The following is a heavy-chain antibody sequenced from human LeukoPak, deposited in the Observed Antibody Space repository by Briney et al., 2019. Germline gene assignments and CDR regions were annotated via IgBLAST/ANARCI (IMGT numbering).Heavy chain of an antibody. J-gene: IGHJ4*02. CDR2: ISGSGGST. Sequence: PWGSLRLSCAASGLTFSRYAMSWVRQAPGKGLEWVSAISGSGGSTYYADSVKGRFTISRDNSKNTLYLQMNSLRAEDTAVYYCAKSGSSSPPSPFDYWGQGTLVTVSS. D-gene: IGHD6-13*01. CDR3: AKSGSSSPPSPFDY. CDR1: GLTFSRYA. V-gene: IGHV3-23*01.